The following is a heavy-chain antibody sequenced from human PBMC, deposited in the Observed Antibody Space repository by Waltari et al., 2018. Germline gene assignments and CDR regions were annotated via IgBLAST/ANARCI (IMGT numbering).Heavy chain of an antibody. Sequence: EVQLVESGGGVVKPGGSLRLSCAASGFTFCSYNMNWVRQAPGKGLEWVSIISYSSSYIYYADSVKGRFTVSRDNAKSSLYLQMNSLRAEDTAVYYCARDHEYGGKADYWGQGTLVTISS. D-gene: IGHD4-17*01. CDR1: GFTFCSYN. V-gene: IGHV3-21*01. CDR3: ARDHEYGGKADY. J-gene: IGHJ4*02. CDR2: ISYSSSYI.